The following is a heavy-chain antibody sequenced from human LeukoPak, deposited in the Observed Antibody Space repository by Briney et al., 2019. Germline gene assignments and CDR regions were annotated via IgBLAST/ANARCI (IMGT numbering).Heavy chain of an antibody. J-gene: IGHJ4*02. CDR2: IYHSGST. V-gene: IGHV4-34*01. CDR3: ARVLGIDYDILTGLDY. CDR1: GGSFSGYY. Sequence: SETLSLTCAVYGGSFSGYYWSWIRQPPGKGLEWIGSIYHSGSTYYNPSLKSRVTISVDTSKNQFSLKLSSVTAADTAVYYCARVLGIDYDILTGLDYWGQGTLVTVSS. D-gene: IGHD3-9*01.